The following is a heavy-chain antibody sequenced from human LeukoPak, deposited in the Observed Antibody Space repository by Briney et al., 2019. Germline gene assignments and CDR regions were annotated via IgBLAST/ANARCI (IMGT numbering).Heavy chain of an antibody. D-gene: IGHD2-2*01. Sequence: PGGSLRLSCAASGFTFSDYYMSWVRQAPGKGLEWVSYISSGGSVKYYGDSVKGRVTISRDNAKNSLYLQMNSLRAEDTAVYYCARVVVSPAPPYMDVWGKGTTVTVSS. V-gene: IGHV3-11*01. CDR2: ISSGGSVK. J-gene: IGHJ6*03. CDR3: ARVVVSPAPPYMDV. CDR1: GFTFSDYY.